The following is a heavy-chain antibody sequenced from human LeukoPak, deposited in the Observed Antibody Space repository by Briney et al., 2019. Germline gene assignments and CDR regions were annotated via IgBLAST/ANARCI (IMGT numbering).Heavy chain of an antibody. CDR2: ISGSGGST. V-gene: IGHV3-23*01. CDR3: AKGYSFGCCNYYYMDA. CDR1: GFPLSRSA. D-gene: IGHD5-18*01. Sequence: GGSLRLSCAASGFPLSRSAMSWVRQAPGKGLEWVSAISGSGGSTYSADSVKGRFTISRDNSKNTLYLQMNSLRAEDTAVYYCAKGYSFGCCNYYYMDAWGKGTTVTVSS. J-gene: IGHJ6*03.